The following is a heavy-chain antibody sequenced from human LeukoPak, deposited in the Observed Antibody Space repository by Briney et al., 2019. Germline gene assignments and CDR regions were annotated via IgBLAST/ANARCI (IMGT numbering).Heavy chain of an antibody. CDR2: IKQDGSEK. Sequence: GGSLRLSCAASGFTFSSYWMSWVRQAPGKGLEWVANIKQDGSEKYYVDSVKGRFTISRDNAKNSLYLQMNSLRAEDTAVYYCARGFMLLIGCFDPWGQGTLVTVSS. CDR3: ARGFMLLIGCFDP. D-gene: IGHD2-21*01. J-gene: IGHJ5*02. CDR1: GFTFSSYW. V-gene: IGHV3-7*01.